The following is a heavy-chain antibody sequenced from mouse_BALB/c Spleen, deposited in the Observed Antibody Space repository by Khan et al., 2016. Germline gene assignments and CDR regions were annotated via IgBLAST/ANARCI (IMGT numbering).Heavy chain of an antibody. V-gene: IGHV1-9*01. CDR2: ILPGSGST. Sequence: VQLQESGAELMKPGASVKISCKATGYTFSSYWIEWVKQRPGHGLEWIGEILPGSGSTNYNEKFKGKATFTADTSSNTAYMQISSLTSEDAAVYYCARLVAVGGTIMDYWGQGTSVTVSS. D-gene: IGHD1-1*01. CDR3: ARLVAVGGTIMDY. CDR1: GYTFSSYW. J-gene: IGHJ4*01.